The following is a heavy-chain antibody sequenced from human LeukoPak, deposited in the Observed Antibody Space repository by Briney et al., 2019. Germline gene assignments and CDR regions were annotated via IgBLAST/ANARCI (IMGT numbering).Heavy chain of an antibody. J-gene: IGHJ4*02. V-gene: IGHV3-7*01. CDR2: INQNEKET. CDR1: GLTFSNYW. CDR3: ARAGITVTGAFDY. D-gene: IGHD6-19*01. Sequence: GGSLRLSCAASGLTFSNYWMSWVRQAPGQGLEWVANINQNEKETYYVDSVKSRFTISRDNAKNSLYLQMNSLRAEDTAVYYCARAGITVTGAFDYWGQGTLVTVSS.